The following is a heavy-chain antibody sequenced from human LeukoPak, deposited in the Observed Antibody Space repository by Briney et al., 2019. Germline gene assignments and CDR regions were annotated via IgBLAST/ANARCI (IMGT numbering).Heavy chain of an antibody. CDR1: SGSISTSNYY. CDR3: ARERRGYAGDNFDY. Sequence: SETLSLTCTVSSGSISTSNYYWGWVRQPPGKALEWIGNIFYSGSTYYSPSLKSRVTISLDTSRNQFSLKLSSVTAADTAVYYCARERRGYAGDNFDYWGQGTLVTVSS. CDR2: IFYSGST. D-gene: IGHD2-15*01. V-gene: IGHV4-39*07. J-gene: IGHJ4*02.